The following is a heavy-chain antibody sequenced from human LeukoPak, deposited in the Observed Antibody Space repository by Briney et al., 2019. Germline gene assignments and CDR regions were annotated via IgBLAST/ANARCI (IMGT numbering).Heavy chain of an antibody. J-gene: IGHJ3*02. D-gene: IGHD7-27*01. Sequence: SVKVSCKASGGTLNSYAIIWVRQAPGQGLEWMGGIIPLFGTPNYAQKFQGRVTITADESTSTVYMEVSGLRSEDTAVYYCADGDPTDAFGIWGQGTMVIVSS. CDR2: IIPLFGTP. V-gene: IGHV1-69*13. CDR1: GGTLNSYA. CDR3: ADGDPTDAFGI.